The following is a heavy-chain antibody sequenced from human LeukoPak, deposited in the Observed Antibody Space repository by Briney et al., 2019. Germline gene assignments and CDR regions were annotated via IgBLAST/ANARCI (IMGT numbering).Heavy chain of an antibody. CDR2: IYSGGST. D-gene: IGHD1-14*01. CDR1: GFTVNGNY. J-gene: IGHJ5*02. CDR3: ARDRVGTGRALLDL. V-gene: IGHV3-53*01. Sequence: GGSLRLSCAASGFTVNGNYMSWVRQAPGKGLEWVSIIYSGGSTYHADFVKGRFTISRDNSINTLYLQMNSLKDEDTAFYYCARDRVGTGRALLDLWGQGTLVSVSS.